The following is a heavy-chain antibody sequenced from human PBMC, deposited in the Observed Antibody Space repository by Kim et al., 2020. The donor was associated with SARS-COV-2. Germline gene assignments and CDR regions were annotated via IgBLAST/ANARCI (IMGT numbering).Heavy chain of an antibody. CDR2: INPSGGST. CDR1: GYTFTSHY. CDR3: ARGWNDAAGYY. Sequence: ASVKVSCKASGYTFTSHYIHWVRQAPGHGLEWMGIINPSGGSTSYAQKFQGRATMTRDTSTSTVYMELSSLRSEDTAVYYCARGWNDAAGYYWGQGTLVTVSS. V-gene: IGHV1-46*01. D-gene: IGHD1-1*01. J-gene: IGHJ4*02.